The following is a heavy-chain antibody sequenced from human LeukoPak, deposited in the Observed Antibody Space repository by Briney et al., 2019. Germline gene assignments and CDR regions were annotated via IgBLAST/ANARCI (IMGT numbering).Heavy chain of an antibody. CDR1: GFTFSSYA. D-gene: IGHD6-13*01. J-gene: IGHJ3*02. CDR2: IRYDGSNK. CDR3: AKDRRIAAAKDAFDI. Sequence: PGGSLRLSCAASGFTFSSYAMHWVRQAPGKGLKWVAFIRYDGSNKYYADSVKGRFTISRDNSKNTLYLQMNSLRAEDTAVYYCAKDRRIAAAKDAFDIWGQGTMVTVSS. V-gene: IGHV3-30*02.